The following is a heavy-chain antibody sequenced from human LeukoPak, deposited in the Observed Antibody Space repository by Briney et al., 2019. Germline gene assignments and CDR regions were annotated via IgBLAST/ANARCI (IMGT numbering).Heavy chain of an antibody. CDR1: GFTFDNYA. CDR3: ATEVRGVIINP. J-gene: IGHJ5*02. V-gene: IGHV3-23*01. CDR2: ISSSGDIT. Sequence: PGGSLRLSCAASGFTFDNYAISWVRQAPGKGLEWVSAISSSGDITYYADSVKGRFTVSRDSSKNTLFLQMNSLRAGDTAVYYCATEVRGVIINPWGQGTLVTVSS. D-gene: IGHD3-10*01.